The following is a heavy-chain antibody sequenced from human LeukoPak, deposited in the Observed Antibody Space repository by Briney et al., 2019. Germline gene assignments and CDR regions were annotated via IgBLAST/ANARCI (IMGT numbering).Heavy chain of an antibody. CDR1: GGSISSYY. J-gene: IGHJ6*02. Sequence: LETLSLTSTVSGGSISSYYWSWIRQPPGKGLEWIGYIYYSGSTNYNPSLKSRVTISVDTSKNQFSLKLSSVTAADTAVYYCARAPYSGSYVYYGMDVWGQGTTVTVSS. CDR2: IYYSGST. CDR3: ARAPYSGSYVYYGMDV. V-gene: IGHV4-59*01. D-gene: IGHD1-26*01.